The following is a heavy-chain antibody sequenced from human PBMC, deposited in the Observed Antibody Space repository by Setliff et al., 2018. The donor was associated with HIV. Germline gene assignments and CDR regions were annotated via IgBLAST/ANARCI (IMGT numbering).Heavy chain of an antibody. CDR3: ARQLSNSFDY. V-gene: IGHV1-2*02. J-gene: IGHJ4*02. CDR2: VSPDNANT. D-gene: IGHD1-1*01. CDR1: GYTFTDYF. Sequence: ASVKVACKSSGYTFTDYFMHWVQQAPGQGLEWMGWVSPDNANTRISQRFRGSVTMTRDRSINTAYMEFSGLTSDDTAVYYCARQLSNSFDYWGQGTPVTVSS.